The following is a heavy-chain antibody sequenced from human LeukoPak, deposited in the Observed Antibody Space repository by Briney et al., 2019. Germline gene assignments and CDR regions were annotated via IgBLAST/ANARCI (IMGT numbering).Heavy chain of an antibody. D-gene: IGHD1-26*01. CDR1: GYTFTGYY. J-gene: IGHJ4*02. CDR3: AKDGNFDY. Sequence: ASVKVSCKASGYTFTGYYIHWMRQAPGQGLEWMGWINPNSGDTRFAQKFQGRVTMTGDTSITTAYMELIRLRSDDTAVYYCAKDGNFDYWGQGTLVTVSS. CDR2: INPNSGDT. V-gene: IGHV1-2*02.